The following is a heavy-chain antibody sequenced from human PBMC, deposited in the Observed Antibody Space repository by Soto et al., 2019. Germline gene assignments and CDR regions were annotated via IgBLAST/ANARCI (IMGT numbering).Heavy chain of an antibody. CDR1: GGSISSGGYY. J-gene: IGHJ5*02. D-gene: IGHD4-17*01. V-gene: IGHV4-31*03. Sequence: SETLSLTCTVSGGSISSGGYYWSWIRQHPGKGLEWIGYIYYSGSTYYNPSLKSRVTISVDTSKNQFSLKLSSVTAADTAVYYCARDFYGDCGTNWFDPWGQGTLVTVSS. CDR2: IYYSGST. CDR3: ARDFYGDCGTNWFDP.